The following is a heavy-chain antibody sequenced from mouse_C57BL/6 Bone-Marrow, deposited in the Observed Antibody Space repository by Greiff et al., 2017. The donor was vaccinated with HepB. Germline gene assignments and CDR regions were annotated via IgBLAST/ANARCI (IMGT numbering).Heavy chain of an antibody. V-gene: IGHV1-20*01. J-gene: IGHJ4*01. CDR2: INPYNGDT. Sequence: DVKLVESGPELVKPGDSVKISCKASGYSFTGYFMNWVMQSHGKSLEWIGRINPYNGDTFYNQKFKGKATLTVDKSSSTAHMELRSLTSEDSAVYYCARGGYHAMDYWGQGTSVTVSS. CDR3: ARGGYHAMDY. CDR1: GYSFTGYF.